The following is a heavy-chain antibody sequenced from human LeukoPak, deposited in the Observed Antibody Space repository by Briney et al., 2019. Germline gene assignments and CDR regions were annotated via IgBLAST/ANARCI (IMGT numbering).Heavy chain of an antibody. CDR2: INPNSGGT. CDR1: GYTFTGYY. CDR3: ARCLVQLWSGGAFDI. Sequence: PQASVKVSCKASGYTFTGYYMHWVRQAPGQGLEWMGWINPNSGGTNYAQKFQGRVTMTRDTSISTAYMELSRLRSDDTAVYYCARCLVQLWSGGAFDIWGQGTMVTVSS. J-gene: IGHJ3*02. V-gene: IGHV1-2*02. D-gene: IGHD5-18*01.